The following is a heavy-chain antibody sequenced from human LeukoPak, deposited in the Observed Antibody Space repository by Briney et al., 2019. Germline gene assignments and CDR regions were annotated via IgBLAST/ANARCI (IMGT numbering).Heavy chain of an antibody. D-gene: IGHD3-22*01. CDR3: AKGIDSTGYYPFDY. CDR2: ISGRSDNI. J-gene: IGHJ4*02. V-gene: IGHV3-23*01. Sequence: GGSLRLSCAASGFAFSSHAMSWVRQAPGKGLEWVSAISGRSDNIYYADSVKGRFTISRDTSKSTLYLQLNSLRAEDTAIYYCAKGIDSTGYYPFDYWGQGTLVTVSS. CDR1: GFAFSSHA.